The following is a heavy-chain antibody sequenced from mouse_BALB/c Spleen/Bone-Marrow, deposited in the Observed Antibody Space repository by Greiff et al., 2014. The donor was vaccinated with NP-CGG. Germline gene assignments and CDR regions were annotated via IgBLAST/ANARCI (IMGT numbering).Heavy chain of an antibody. D-gene: IGHD4-1*01. Sequence: VQLQQSGAELVKPGASVKLSCTASGFNIKDTYMHWVKQRPEQGLEWIGRIDPANGNTKYDPKFQGKASITADTSSNTAYLQLSSLTSEDTAVYYCARWEYYAMDYWGQGTSVTVSS. CDR3: ARWEYYAMDY. J-gene: IGHJ4*01. V-gene: IGHV14-3*02. CDR1: GFNIKDTY. CDR2: IDPANGNT.